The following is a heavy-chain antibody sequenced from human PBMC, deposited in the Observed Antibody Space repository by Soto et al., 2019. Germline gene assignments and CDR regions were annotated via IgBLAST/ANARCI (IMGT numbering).Heavy chain of an antibody. CDR2: ISAYNGNT. Sequence: SVNVCRKAVGYTLTRYLVIWVLQTPGQGLEWMGWISAYNGNTNYAQKLQGRVPMTTDTSTSTAYMELRSLRSDDTAVYYCARTYSSSWYSVHYYYCGMDVWGQGTTVTV. D-gene: IGHD6-13*01. CDR1: GYTLTRYL. CDR3: ARTYSSSWYSVHYYYCGMDV. J-gene: IGHJ6*02. V-gene: IGHV1-18*01.